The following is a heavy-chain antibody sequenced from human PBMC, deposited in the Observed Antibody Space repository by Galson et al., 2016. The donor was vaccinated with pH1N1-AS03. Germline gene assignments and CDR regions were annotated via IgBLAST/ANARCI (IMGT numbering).Heavy chain of an antibody. V-gene: IGHV1-69*04. D-gene: IGHD5-24*01. CDR1: GGTLSSYP. J-gene: IGHJ6*02. CDR2: INPMVGLA. CDR3: ARVSGEDGRGGYKGASAMDA. Sequence: SVKVSCKASGGTLSSYPINWVRQAPGQGLEWMGRINPMVGLADYAQKLQDRVTITADKSTSTVYMELGSLRSEDTAVYYCARVSGEDGRGGYKGASAMDAWGRGTTVTVSS.